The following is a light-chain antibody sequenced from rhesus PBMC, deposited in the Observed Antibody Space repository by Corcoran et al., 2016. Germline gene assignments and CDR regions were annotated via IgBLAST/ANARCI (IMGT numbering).Light chain of an antibody. J-gene: IGKJ4*01. V-gene: IGKV1-28*02. Sequence: DIQMTQSPSCLSASVGDTVTISCRASQSISSYLNWFQQKPGKAPKLLLFAASSLESGVPSRFSGSGAGTDFTLTISSLQPEDFAVYYCLQHKSYPLTFGGGTKVELK. CDR3: LQHKSYPLT. CDR1: QSISSY. CDR2: AAS.